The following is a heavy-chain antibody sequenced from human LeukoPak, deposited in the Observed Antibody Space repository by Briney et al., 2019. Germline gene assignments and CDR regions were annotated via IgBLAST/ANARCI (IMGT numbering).Heavy chain of an antibody. Sequence: GGSLRLSCAASGFTFIGYWMSWVRQAPGKGLEWVANINQDGSEKYYVDSVKGRFTISRDNAKNSLFLQMGSLRVEDKAVYYCARESTAGYNSSWYGFRNWGQGTLVSVSS. CDR3: ARESTAGYNSSWYGFRN. D-gene: IGHD6-13*01. CDR1: GFTFIGYW. CDR2: INQDGSEK. J-gene: IGHJ1*01. V-gene: IGHV3-7*01.